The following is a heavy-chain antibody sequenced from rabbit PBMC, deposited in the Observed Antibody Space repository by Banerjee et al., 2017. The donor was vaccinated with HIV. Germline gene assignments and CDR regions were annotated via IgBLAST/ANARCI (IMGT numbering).Heavy chain of an antibody. J-gene: IGHJ4*01. V-gene: IGHV1S45*01. CDR3: ARDLAGVIGWNFNL. CDR2: INGGSSGDT. CDR1: GFDFSNYG. Sequence: QEQLVESGGGLVQPGGSLKLSCKVSGFDFSNYGVSWVRQAPGKGLEWIGCINGGSSGDTDYATWAKGRFTISKTSSTTVTLQMTSLTAADTATYFCARDLAGVIGWNFNLWGQGTLVTVS. D-gene: IGHD4-1*01.